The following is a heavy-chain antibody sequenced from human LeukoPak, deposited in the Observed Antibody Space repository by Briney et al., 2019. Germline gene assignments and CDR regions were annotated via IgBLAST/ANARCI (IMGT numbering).Heavy chain of an antibody. Sequence: GGSLRLSCAASGFTFSSYTMNWVRQAPGKGLEWVSYISTGGSISYADSVKGRFTISRDNAKNSLYLQMNSLRDEDTAVYYCVRDLGNNPATDTDAFDVWGQGTMVSVSS. V-gene: IGHV3-48*02. CDR3: VRDLGNNPATDTDAFDV. CDR2: ISTGGSI. D-gene: IGHD7-27*01. J-gene: IGHJ3*01. CDR1: GFTFSSYT.